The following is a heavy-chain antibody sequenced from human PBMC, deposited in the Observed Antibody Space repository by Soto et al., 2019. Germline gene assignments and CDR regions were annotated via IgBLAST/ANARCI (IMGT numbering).Heavy chain of an antibody. CDR3: AINLSSSTFDY. V-gene: IGHV4-39*01. CDR1: GGSISSSSYY. Sequence: SETLSLTCTVSGGSISSSSYYWGWIRQPPGKGLEWIGSIYYSGSTYYNPSLKSRVTISVDTSKNQFSLKLSSVTAADTAVYYCAINLSSSTFDYWGQGTLVTVSS. J-gene: IGHJ4*02. D-gene: IGHD6-6*01. CDR2: IYYSGST.